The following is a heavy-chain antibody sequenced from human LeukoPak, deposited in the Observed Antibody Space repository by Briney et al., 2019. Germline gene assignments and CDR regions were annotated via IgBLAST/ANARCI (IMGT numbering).Heavy chain of an antibody. D-gene: IGHD6-13*01. CDR2: INSDGSST. CDR3: ARTGSSWYFDY. CDR1: GFTFSSYW. V-gene: IGHV3-74*01. J-gene: IGHJ4*02. Sequence: HSGGSLRLSCAASGFTFSSYWMHWVRQAPGKGLVWVSCINSDGSSTSYADSVKGRFTISRDNAKNTLYLQMNSLRAEDTAVYYCARTGSSWYFDYWGQGTLVTVSS.